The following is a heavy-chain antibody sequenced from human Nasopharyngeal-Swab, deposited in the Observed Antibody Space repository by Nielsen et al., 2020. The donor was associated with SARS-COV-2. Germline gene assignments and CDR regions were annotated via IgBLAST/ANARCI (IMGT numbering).Heavy chain of an antibody. CDR3: ARGQLGQNFDLWGGRLPDAFDI. CDR1: GFTFSSYG. V-gene: IGHV3-33*01. CDR2: IWYDGSNK. D-gene: IGHD3-3*01. J-gene: IGHJ3*02. Sequence: GGSLRLSCAASGFTFSSYGMHWVRQAPGKGLEWVAAIWYDGSNKYFADSVKGRFTISRDNAKNSLYLQMNSLRAEDTAVYYCARGQLGQNFDLWGGRLPDAFDIWGQGTMVTVSS.